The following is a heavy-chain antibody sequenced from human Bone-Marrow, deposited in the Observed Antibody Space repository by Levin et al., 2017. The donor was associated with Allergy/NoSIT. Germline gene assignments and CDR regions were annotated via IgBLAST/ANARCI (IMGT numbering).Heavy chain of an antibody. J-gene: IGHJ4*02. CDR2: IYYSGST. V-gene: IGHV4-59*01. CDR3: ARGSSGYYEDYFDY. Sequence: SETLSLTCTVSGGSISSYYWSWIRQPPGKGLEWIGYIYYSGSTNYNPSLKSRVTISVDTSKNQFSLKLSSVTAADTAVYYCARGSSGYYEDYFDYWGQGTLVTVSS. CDR1: GGSISSYY. D-gene: IGHD3-22*01.